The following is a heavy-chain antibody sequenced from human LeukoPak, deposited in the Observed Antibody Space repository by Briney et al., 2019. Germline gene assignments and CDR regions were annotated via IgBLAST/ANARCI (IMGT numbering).Heavy chain of an antibody. J-gene: IGHJ4*02. CDR1: GYTFTSYD. CDR3: ARGVLRYFDWLSNRRTDAYYFDY. D-gene: IGHD3-9*01. CDR2: MNPNSGNT. Sequence: GASVEVSCKASGYTFTSYDINWVRQATGQGLEWMGWMNPNSGNTGYAQKFQGRVTMTRNTSISTAYMELSSLRSEDTAVYYCARGVLRYFDWLSNRRTDAYYFDYWGQGTLVTVSS. V-gene: IGHV1-8*01.